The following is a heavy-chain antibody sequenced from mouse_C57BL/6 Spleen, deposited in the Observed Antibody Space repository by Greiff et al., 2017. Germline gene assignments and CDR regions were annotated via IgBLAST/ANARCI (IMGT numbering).Heavy chain of an antibody. CDR2: ISSGSSTI. CDR1: GFTFSDYG. Sequence: EVMLVESGGGLVKPGGSLKLSCAASGFTFSDYGMNWVRQAPAKGLEWVAYISSGSSTIYDADTVKGRFTISRDNAKNTLFLQMTSLRSEDTAMYYCARGTGLHYWGQGTTLTVSS. CDR3: ARGTGLHY. J-gene: IGHJ2*01. D-gene: IGHD3-3*01. V-gene: IGHV5-17*01.